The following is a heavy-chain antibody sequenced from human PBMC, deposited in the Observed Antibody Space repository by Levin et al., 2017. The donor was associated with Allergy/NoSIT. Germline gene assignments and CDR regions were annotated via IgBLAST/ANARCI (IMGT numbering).Heavy chain of an antibody. J-gene: IGHJ4*02. CDR3: ARASYDDYPIDY. Sequence: PGGSLRLSCAASGFTFSSYSMNWVRQAPGKGLEWVSYLGSSSSIYYADSVKGRFTISRDNAKNSLYLQMNSLRVEDTAVYYCARASYDDYPIDYWGQGTLVTVSS. V-gene: IGHV3-48*01. CDR2: LGSSSSI. CDR1: GFTFSSYS. D-gene: IGHD4-17*01.